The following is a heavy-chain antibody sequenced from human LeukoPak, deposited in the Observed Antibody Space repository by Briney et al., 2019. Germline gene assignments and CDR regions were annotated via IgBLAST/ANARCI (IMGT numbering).Heavy chain of an antibody. J-gene: IGHJ4*02. V-gene: IGHV4-59*02. CDR2: IYYSGST. CDR3: ARVSSSWSHRRVLVYFDY. D-gene: IGHD6-13*01. Sequence: SETLSLTCTVSGGSVSSYYWSWIRLPPGKGLEWIGFIYYSGSTNYNPSLKSRVTISVDTSKNQFSLKLSSVTAADTAVYYCARVSSSWSHRRVLVYFDYWGQGTLVTVSS. CDR1: GGSVSSYY.